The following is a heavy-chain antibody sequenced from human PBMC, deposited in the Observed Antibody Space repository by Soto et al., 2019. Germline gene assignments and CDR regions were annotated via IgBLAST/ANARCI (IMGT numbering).Heavy chain of an antibody. CDR2: IYYSGST. J-gene: IGHJ5*02. D-gene: IGHD4-4*01. V-gene: IGHV4-30-4*01. CDR3: ARDSSDYSNYGFDP. CDR1: GGSISSGDYY. Sequence: SETLSLTCTVSGGSISSGDYYWSWIRQPPGKGLEWIGYIYYSGSTYYKPSLKSRVTISVDTSKNQFSLKLSSVTAADTAGYYCARDSSDYSNYGFDPWGQGTLVTVSS.